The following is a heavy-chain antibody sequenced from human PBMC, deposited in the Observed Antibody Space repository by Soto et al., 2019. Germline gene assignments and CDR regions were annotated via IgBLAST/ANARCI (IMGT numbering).Heavy chain of an antibody. V-gene: IGHV4-31*03. CDR3: ARDRDYGGGGMDG. D-gene: IGHD4-17*01. CDR2: IYYSGST. Sequence: SDTLSLTCTFSGGSISSGGYYWSWIRQHPGKGLEWIGYIYYSGSTCYNPSLKSRVTISVDTSKNQFSLKLTSVTAADTAVYYCARDRDYGGGGMDGWGQGTTVTVS. CDR1: GGSISSGGYY. J-gene: IGHJ6*02.